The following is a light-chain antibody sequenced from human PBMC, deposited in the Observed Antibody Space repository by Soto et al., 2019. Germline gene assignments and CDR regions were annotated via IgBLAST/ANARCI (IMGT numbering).Light chain of an antibody. J-gene: IGKJ1*01. CDR1: QSIGRY. V-gene: IGKV1-39*01. CDR3: QQSYRTPLT. CDR2: AAS. Sequence: DIMLTQSPSSLSASVGDRVTITCRASQSIGRYLNWYQQRPGQAPKLLIYAASSLQGGVPSRFSGGGSGTDFTLTITSLQPEDFATYYCQQSYRTPLTFGQGTKVDVK.